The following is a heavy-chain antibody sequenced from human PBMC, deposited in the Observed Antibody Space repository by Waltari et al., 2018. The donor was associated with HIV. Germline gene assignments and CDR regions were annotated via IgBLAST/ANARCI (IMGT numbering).Heavy chain of an antibody. CDR1: GFTFGDYG. CDR3: SRPSGPLHSYGMDV. Sequence: EVHLMESGGGLVQPGRSLRLSCSGSGFTFGDYGLGWFRQAPGKGLEWVGFITSEAYGGTAEYAASVTDRFTISREDSKSTAYMQMNRLESEDTGVYFCSRPSGPLHSYGMDVWGQGTTVIVSS. V-gene: IGHV3-49*03. J-gene: IGHJ6*02. CDR2: ITSEAYGGTA. D-gene: IGHD1-26*01.